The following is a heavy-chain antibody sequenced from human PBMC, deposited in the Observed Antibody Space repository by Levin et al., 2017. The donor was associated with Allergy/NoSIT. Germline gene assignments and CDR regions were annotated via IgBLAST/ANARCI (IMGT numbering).Heavy chain of an antibody. V-gene: IGHV5-51*01. CDR1: GYSFTSYW. CDR2: IYPGDSDT. Sequence: GESLKISCKGSGYSFTSYWIGWVRQMPGKGLEWMGIIYPGDSDTRYSPSFQGQVTISADKSISTAYLQWSSLKASDTAMYYCASRGYCSSTSCPHGEYYFDYWGQGTLVTVSS. D-gene: IGHD2-2*01. J-gene: IGHJ4*02. CDR3: ASRGYCSSTSCPHGEYYFDY.